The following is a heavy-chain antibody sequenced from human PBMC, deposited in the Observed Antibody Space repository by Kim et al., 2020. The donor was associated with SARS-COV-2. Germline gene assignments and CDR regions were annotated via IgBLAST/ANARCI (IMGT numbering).Heavy chain of an antibody. J-gene: IGHJ4*02. V-gene: IGHV3-15*01. CDR2: IKSKTDGGTT. CDR3: TTAGDYYDSSGYFCRGCY. CDR1: GFTFSNAW. Sequence: GGSLRLSCAASGFTFSNAWMSWVRQAPGKGLEWVGRIKSKTDGGTTDYAAPVKARFTISRDDSKNTLYLQMNSLKTEDTAVYYCTTAGDYYDSSGYFCRGCYWGQGTLVTVSS. D-gene: IGHD3-22*01.